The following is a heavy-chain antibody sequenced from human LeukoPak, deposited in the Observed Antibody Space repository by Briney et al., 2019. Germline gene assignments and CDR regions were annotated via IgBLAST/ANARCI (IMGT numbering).Heavy chain of an antibody. D-gene: IGHD2-2*01. Sequence: ASVKVSCKASVYTFTIYGISWVRQAPGQGREWMGWISAYNGNTNYAQKLQGRVTMTTDTSTSTAYMELRSLRSDDTAVYYCARALGGTDIVVVPEGGYYYYYMDVWGKGTTVTVSS. CDR3: ARALGGTDIVVVPEGGYYYYYMDV. CDR1: VYTFTIYG. CDR2: ISAYNGNT. J-gene: IGHJ6*03. V-gene: IGHV1-18*01.